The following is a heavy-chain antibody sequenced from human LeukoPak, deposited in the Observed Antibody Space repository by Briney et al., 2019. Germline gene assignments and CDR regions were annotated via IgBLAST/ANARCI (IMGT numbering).Heavy chain of an antibody. CDR2: IYTSGST. D-gene: IGHD2-2*01. J-gene: IGHJ2*01. V-gene: IGHV4-4*07. CDR3: ARDALYCSSTSCYRYWYFDL. Sequence: SETLSLTCTVSGGSIRSYYWNWVRRPAGKGLEWIGHIYTSGSTNYNPSLKSRVTMSVDTSKNQFSLKLSSVIAADTAVYYCARDALYCSSTSCYRYWYFDLWGRGTLVTVSS. CDR1: GGSIRSYY.